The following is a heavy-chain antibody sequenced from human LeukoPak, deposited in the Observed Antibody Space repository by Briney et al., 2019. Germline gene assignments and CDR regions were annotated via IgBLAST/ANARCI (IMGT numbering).Heavy chain of an antibody. CDR1: GYTFTSYY. V-gene: IGHV1-46*01. Sequence: ASVKESCKASGYTFTSYYMHWVRQAPGQGLEWMGIINPSGGSTSYAQKFQGRVTMTRDTSTSTVYMELSSLRSEDTAVYYCARGRYCSSTSCYLSDPWGQGTLVTVSS. D-gene: IGHD2-2*01. CDR2: INPSGGST. CDR3: ARGRYCSSTSCYLSDP. J-gene: IGHJ5*02.